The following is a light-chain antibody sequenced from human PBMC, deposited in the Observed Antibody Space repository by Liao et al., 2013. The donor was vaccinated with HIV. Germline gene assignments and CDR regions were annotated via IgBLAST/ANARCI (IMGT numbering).Light chain of an antibody. V-gene: IGLV3-21*01. Sequence: SYVLTQPPSVSVAPGKTARITCGGNNIGSKSVHWYQQKPGQAPVVVISHDNDRPSGIPERLSASKSGNTATLTISRVEAADEADYYCQVWDSSSDHPYVFGTGTKLSVL. CDR3: QVWDSSSDHPYV. CDR2: HDN. CDR1: NIGSKS. J-gene: IGLJ1*01.